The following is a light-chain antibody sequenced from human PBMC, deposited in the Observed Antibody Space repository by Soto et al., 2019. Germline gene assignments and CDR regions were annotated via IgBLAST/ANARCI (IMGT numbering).Light chain of an antibody. CDR1: QSISRS. CDR2: DAS. Sequence: EIVLTQSPAILSVSPGERATLSCRASQSISRSLAWYQQKPGQARRLLISDASTRATGIPARFSGSGSGTDFTLTISSLEPEDFAVYYCQQRSNWSITFGQGTRLEIK. V-gene: IGKV3-11*01. J-gene: IGKJ5*01. CDR3: QQRSNWSIT.